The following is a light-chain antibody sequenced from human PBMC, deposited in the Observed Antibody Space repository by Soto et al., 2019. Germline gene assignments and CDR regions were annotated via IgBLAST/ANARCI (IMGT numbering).Light chain of an antibody. V-gene: IGLV2-23*02. CDR1: SSDVGSYNL. CDR3: CSYAGSTTHVV. J-gene: IGLJ2*01. CDR2: EVD. Sequence: QSALTQPASVSGSPGQSITISCTGTSSDVGSYNLVSWYQQHPGKAPTLIIYEVDKRPSGVSNRFSGSKSGNTASLTISGLQAEDEADYYCCSYAGSTTHVVFGGGTKVTVL.